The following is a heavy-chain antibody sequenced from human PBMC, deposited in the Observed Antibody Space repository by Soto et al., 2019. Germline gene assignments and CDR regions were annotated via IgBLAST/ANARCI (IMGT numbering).Heavy chain of an antibody. CDR2: IYYTGVT. D-gene: IGHD2-2*01. Sequence: TLSLTCTVSGGSLISGGYYWTWIRQRPGKGLEWIGYIYYTGVTYYNPSLSSRVSMSVDTSKNQFSLNLTSVTAADTAIYYCARDLTSNLNCFDPWGQGTLVTVSS. CDR3: ARDLTSNLNCFDP. J-gene: IGHJ5*02. V-gene: IGHV4-31*03. CDR1: GGSLISGGYY.